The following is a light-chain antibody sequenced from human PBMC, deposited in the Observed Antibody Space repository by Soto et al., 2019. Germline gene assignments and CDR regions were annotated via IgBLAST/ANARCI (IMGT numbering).Light chain of an antibody. V-gene: IGKV3-20*01. CDR1: QSVSSNY. CDR3: QQYGSSPPFT. J-gene: IGKJ3*01. CDR2: GAS. Sequence: ENVLTQSPGTLSLSPGETATLSCRASQSVSSNYLAWYLQKPGQAPRLLIYGASSRATGIPDRFSGSGSGTDFTLTISRLESEDFAVYYCQQYGSSPPFTFGPGTKVDIK.